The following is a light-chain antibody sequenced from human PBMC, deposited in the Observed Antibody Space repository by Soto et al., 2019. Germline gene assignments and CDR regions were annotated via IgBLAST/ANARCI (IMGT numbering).Light chain of an antibody. J-gene: IGLJ1*01. V-gene: IGLV2-8*01. Sequence: QSELTQLPSASGSPGQSVTVSCTGTSIDVGGYNYVSWYQQHPGKAPKLMIYEVSKRPSGVPDRFSGSKSGNTASLTVSGLQAEDEADYYCSSYAGSNYVFGTGTKVTVL. CDR1: SIDVGGYNY. CDR2: EVS. CDR3: SSYAGSNYV.